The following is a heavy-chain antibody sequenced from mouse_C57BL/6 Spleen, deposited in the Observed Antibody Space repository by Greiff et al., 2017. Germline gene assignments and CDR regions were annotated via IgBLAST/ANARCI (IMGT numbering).Heavy chain of an antibody. CDR1: GFTFSSYA. V-gene: IGHV5-9-1*02. Sequence: EVKLEESGEGLVKPGGSLKLSCAASGFTFSSYAMSWVRQTPEKRLEWVAYISSGGDYIYYADTVKGRFTISRDNARNTLYLQMSSLKSEDTAMYYCTRDDSYFDYWGQGTTLTVSS. D-gene: IGHD2-4*01. J-gene: IGHJ2*01. CDR2: ISSGGDYI. CDR3: TRDDSYFDY.